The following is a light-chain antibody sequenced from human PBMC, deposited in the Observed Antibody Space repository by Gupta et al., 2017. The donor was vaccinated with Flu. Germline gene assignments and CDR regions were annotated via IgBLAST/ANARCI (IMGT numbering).Light chain of an antibody. Sequence: THPPPLSVSPGQTPAIPGSGNKLQTKLTYWYQQRPGQSPVLVIYQDSKRPSGIPERFSGSSSGDTASLTIRGTQAMDECNYYCPVWDRSSAVFGGGTQLTVL. J-gene: IGLJ7*01. CDR3: PVWDRSSAV. V-gene: IGLV3-1*01. CDR2: QDS. CDR1: KLQTKL.